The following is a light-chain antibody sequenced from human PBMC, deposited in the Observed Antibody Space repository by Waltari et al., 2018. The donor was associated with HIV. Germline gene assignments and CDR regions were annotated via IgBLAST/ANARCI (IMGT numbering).Light chain of an antibody. Sequence: SYVLTQPPSVSVAPGKTARITCGGNNIGSQSVHWYQQKPGQAPVLVIYDDSDRPSGIPERFSGSNSGNTATLTISRVEAGDEADYYCQVWDTNSHHPGVFGGGTKLTVL. CDR3: QVWDTNSHHPGV. CDR2: DDS. J-gene: IGLJ3*02. CDR1: NIGSQS. V-gene: IGLV3-21*04.